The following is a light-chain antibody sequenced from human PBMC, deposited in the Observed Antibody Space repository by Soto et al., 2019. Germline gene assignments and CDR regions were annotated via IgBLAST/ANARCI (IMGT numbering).Light chain of an antibody. Sequence: EIVMTQSPATLSVSPGERATLSCRASQNVRSNLAWYQQKPCQAPRLLIFGASTRATGIPAKFSGTGSGTEFTLTISSLQSEDFAVYYCQQYNTWPPITFGQGTRLEIK. CDR2: GAS. J-gene: IGKJ5*01. V-gene: IGKV3-15*01. CDR3: QQYNTWPPIT. CDR1: QNVRSN.